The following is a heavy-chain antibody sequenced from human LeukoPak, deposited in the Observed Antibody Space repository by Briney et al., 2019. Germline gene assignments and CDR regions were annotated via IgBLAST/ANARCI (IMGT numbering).Heavy chain of an antibody. J-gene: IGHJ2*01. CDR1: GGSISSGDYY. Sequence: SETLSLTCTVSGGSISSGDYYWSWIRQPPGKGLEWIGYIYYSGSTYYNPSLKSRVTISVDTSKNQFSLKLSSVAAADTAVFYCARVEGSKVAAGDWYFDLWGRGTLVTVSS. V-gene: IGHV4-30-4*08. CDR3: ARVEGSKVAAGDWYFDL. CDR2: IYYSGST. D-gene: IGHD6-13*01.